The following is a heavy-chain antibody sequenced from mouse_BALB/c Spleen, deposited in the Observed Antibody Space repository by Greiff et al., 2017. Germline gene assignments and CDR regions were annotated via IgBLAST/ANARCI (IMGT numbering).Heavy chain of an antibody. Sequence: DVKLQESGPGLVKPSQSLSLTCSVTGYSITSGYYWNWIRQFPGNKLEWMGYISYDGSNNYNPSLKNRISITRDTSNNQFFLKLNSVTTEDTATYYWAREEGCMITTGAWFAYWGQGTLVTVSA. J-gene: IGHJ3*01. V-gene: IGHV3-6*02. CDR3: AREEGCMITTGAWFAY. CDR1: GYSITSGYY. CDR2: ISYDGSN. D-gene: IGHD2-4*01.